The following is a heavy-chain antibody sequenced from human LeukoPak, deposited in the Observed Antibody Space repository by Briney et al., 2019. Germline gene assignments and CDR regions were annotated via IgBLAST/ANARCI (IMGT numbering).Heavy chain of an antibody. Sequence: GGSLRLSCAVSGITLSNYGMSWVRQAPGKGLEWVAGISDSGGSTNYADSVRGRFTISRDSPKNTLYLQMTSLRAEDTAVYFCAKRGVVIRVILVGFHKEAYYFDSWGQGALVTVSS. CDR2: ISDSGGST. D-gene: IGHD3-22*01. CDR1: GITLSNYG. V-gene: IGHV3-23*01. J-gene: IGHJ4*02. CDR3: AKRGVVIRVILVGFHKEAYYFDS.